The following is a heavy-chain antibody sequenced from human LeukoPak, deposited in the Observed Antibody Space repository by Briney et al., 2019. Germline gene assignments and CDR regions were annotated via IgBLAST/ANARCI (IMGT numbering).Heavy chain of an antibody. CDR1: GFTFSSYA. J-gene: IGHJ1*01. CDR2: ISGSGGST. Sequence: GGSLRLSCAASGFTFSSYAMSWVRQAPGKGLEWVSAISGSGGSTYYADSVKGRFTISRDNSKNTLYLQMNGLRAEDTAVYYCAKAYYYDSSGYYQHWGQGTLVTVSS. D-gene: IGHD3-22*01. V-gene: IGHV3-23*01. CDR3: AKAYYYDSSGYYQH.